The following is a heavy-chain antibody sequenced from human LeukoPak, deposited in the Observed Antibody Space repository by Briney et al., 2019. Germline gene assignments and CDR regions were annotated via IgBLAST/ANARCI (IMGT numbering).Heavy chain of an antibody. CDR2: MSPNSGDT. J-gene: IGHJ4*02. Sequence: ASVKVSCKASGYTFTTHDINWVRQATGQGLEWLGWMSPNSGDTGYAQKFQGRVTMTSDSSISTAYMELSSLRSEDTAVYYCARDLSGFDYWGQGTLVTVSS. D-gene: IGHD1-14*01. V-gene: IGHV1-8*01. CDR1: GYTFTTHD. CDR3: ARDLSGFDY.